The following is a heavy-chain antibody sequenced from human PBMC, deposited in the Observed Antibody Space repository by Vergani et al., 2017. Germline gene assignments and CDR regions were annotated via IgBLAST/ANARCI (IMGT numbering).Heavy chain of an antibody. CDR3: ATPQTVTTGGMEV. J-gene: IGHJ6*02. Sequence: EVQLVQSGAEVKKPGATMKISCQVSGYTFTDHYMPWVKQAPGKGLEWMGLVDPEDGETIYAEKFKGRVTIAADTSTDTVHLDLSSLRSEDTAVYYCATPQTVTTGGMEVWGQGTTVIVSS. V-gene: IGHV1-69-2*01. CDR2: VDPEDGET. D-gene: IGHD4-17*01. CDR1: GYTFTDHY.